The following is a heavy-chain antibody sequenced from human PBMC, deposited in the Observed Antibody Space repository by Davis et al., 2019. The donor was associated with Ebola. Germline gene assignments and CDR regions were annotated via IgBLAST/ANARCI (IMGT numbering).Heavy chain of an antibody. CDR2: INPNSGGT. CDR1: GGTFSSYA. J-gene: IGHJ5*02. D-gene: IGHD2-2*01. V-gene: IGHV1-2*04. CDR3: ARVVIENCSSTSCYVGWFDP. Sequence: ASVKVSCKASGGTFSSYAISWVRQAPGQGLEWMGWINPNSGGTNYAQKFQGWVTMTRDTSISTAYMELSRLRSDDTAVYYCARVVIENCSSTSCYVGWFDPWGQGTLVTVSS.